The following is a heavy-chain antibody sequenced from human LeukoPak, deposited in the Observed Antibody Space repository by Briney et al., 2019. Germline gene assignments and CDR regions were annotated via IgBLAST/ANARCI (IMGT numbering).Heavy chain of an antibody. CDR1: GFTFSGYA. Sequence: GGSLRLSCAASGFTFSGYAMSWVRQAPGKGLEWVSAISGSGGSTYYADSVKGRFTISRDNSKNTLYLQMNSLRAEDTAVYYCAKHRETIVVVTADFDYWGQGTLVTVSS. J-gene: IGHJ4*02. D-gene: IGHD2-21*02. CDR2: ISGSGGST. V-gene: IGHV3-23*01. CDR3: AKHRETIVVVTADFDY.